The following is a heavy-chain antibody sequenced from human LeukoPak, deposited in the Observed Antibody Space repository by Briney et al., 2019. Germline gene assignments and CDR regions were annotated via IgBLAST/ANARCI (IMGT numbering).Heavy chain of an antibody. Sequence: SETLSLTCTVSGRSITSHYWSWIRQPPGKGLEWIGYIYYGGSTNYNPSLKSRVTISVDTSKNQFSLKLSSVTAADTAVYYCARGGDGYNLPDDYWGQGTLVTVSS. CDR1: GRSITSHY. J-gene: IGHJ4*02. CDR2: IYYGGST. D-gene: IGHD5-24*01. CDR3: ARGGDGYNLPDDY. V-gene: IGHV4-59*11.